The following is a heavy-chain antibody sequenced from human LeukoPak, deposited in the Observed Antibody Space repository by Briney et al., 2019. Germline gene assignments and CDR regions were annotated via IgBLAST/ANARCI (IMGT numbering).Heavy chain of an antibody. CDR2: IYYSGST. Sequence: SGTLSLTCTVSGGSISSYYWSWIRQPPGKGLEWIGYIYYSGSTNYNPSLKSRVTISVDTSKNQFSLKLSSVTAADTAVYYCARELTFAFDIWGQGTTVTVSS. CDR3: ARELTFAFDI. CDR1: GGSISSYY. V-gene: IGHV4-59*01. J-gene: IGHJ3*02.